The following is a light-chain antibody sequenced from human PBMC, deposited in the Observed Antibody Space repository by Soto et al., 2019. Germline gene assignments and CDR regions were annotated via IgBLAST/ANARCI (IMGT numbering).Light chain of an antibody. CDR2: GAS. CDR1: QSVSSSY. V-gene: IGKV3-20*01. Sequence: EIVLTQSPGTLSLSPGERATLSCRDSQSVSSSYLAWYQQKPDQAPRLLIYGASSRATGIPDRFSGSGSGTDFTLTISRLEPEDFAVYYCQQYGRSSAFGGGTKVEIK. J-gene: IGKJ4*01. CDR3: QQYGRSSA.